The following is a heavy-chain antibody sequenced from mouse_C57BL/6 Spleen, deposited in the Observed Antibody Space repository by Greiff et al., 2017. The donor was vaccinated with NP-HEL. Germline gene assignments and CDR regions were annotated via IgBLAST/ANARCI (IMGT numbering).Heavy chain of an antibody. D-gene: IGHD2-1*01. V-gene: IGHV1-7*01. CDR2: INPSSGYT. Sequence: VQLQESGAELAKPGASVKLSCKASGYTFTSYWMHWVKQRPGQGLEWIGYINPSSGYTKYNQKIKDKATLTADKSSSTAYMQLRSLTYEDSAVYCCARWGYGTRYFDVWGTGTTVTVSS. J-gene: IGHJ1*03. CDR3: ARWGYGTRYFDV. CDR1: GYTFTSYW.